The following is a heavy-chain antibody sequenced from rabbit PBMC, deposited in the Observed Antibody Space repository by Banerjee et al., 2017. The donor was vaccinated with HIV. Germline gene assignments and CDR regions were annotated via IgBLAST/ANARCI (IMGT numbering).Heavy chain of an antibody. CDR2: IDPIFGIS. CDR1: GFDISKYG. Sequence: QEQLVESGGGLVQPGGSLTLTCTVSGFDISKYGVTWVRQAPGKGLEWIGYIDPIFGISYYASWAKGRFIISKTSSTTVTLQMTSLTVADTATYFCARAYGSYSYGMDLWGPGTLVTVS. V-gene: IGHV1S45*01. CDR3: ARAYGSYSYGMDL. J-gene: IGHJ6*01. D-gene: IGHD5-1*01.